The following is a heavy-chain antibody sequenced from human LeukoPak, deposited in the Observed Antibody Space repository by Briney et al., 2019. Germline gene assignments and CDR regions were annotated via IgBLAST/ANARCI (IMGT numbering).Heavy chain of an antibody. Sequence: SETLSLTCTVSGGSISSSSYYWGWIRQPPGKGLEWIVSIYYSGSTYYNPSLKSRVTISVDTSKNQFSLKLSSVTAADTAVYYCARLTYYYGSGIYYYYDMDVWGQGTTVTVSS. J-gene: IGHJ6*02. CDR1: GGSISSSSYY. D-gene: IGHD3-10*01. V-gene: IGHV4-39*01. CDR2: IYYSGST. CDR3: ARLTYYYGSGIYYYYDMDV.